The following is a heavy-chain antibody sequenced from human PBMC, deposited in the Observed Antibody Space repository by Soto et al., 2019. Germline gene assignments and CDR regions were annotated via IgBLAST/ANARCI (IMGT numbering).Heavy chain of an antibody. J-gene: IGHJ5*02. D-gene: IGHD1-7*01. Sequence: SETLSLTCTVSGGSISSYYWSWIRQPPGKGLEWIGYIYYSGSTNYNPSLKSRVTISVDASKNQFSLKLSSVTAADTAVYYCAREGGYNWNSYWFDPWGQGTLVTVSS. V-gene: IGHV4-59*01. CDR2: IYYSGST. CDR3: AREGGYNWNSYWFDP. CDR1: GGSISSYY.